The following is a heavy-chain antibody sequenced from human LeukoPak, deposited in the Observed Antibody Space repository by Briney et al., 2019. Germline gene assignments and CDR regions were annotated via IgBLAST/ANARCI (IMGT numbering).Heavy chain of an antibody. Sequence: GGSLRLSCVTSGFTFSEFAMHWVRQVPGKGLEWVAAIWYDGSDKYYADSVKGRFTISRDNSKNTLYLQMYSLRAEDTAVYYCARDWAGMTAPGPFDYWGQGTLVTVSS. D-gene: IGHD6-13*01. CDR2: IWYDGSDK. CDR3: ARDWAGMTAPGPFDY. V-gene: IGHV3-33*01. CDR1: GFTFSEFA. J-gene: IGHJ4*02.